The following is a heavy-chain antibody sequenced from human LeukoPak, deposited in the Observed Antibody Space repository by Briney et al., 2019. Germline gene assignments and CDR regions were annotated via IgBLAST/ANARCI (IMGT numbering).Heavy chain of an antibody. Sequence: GASVNVSCKASGYTFTTYGLSWVRXAPGQGIEXXXXXXXXXXXXXYAQKXQGRVTMTXDTSTSTAYMELRSLSSDDTAMYYCAREGKFYDILTGYSTAANWFDPWGQGTLVTVSS. CDR3: AREGKFYDILTGYSTAANWFDP. J-gene: IGHJ5*02. D-gene: IGHD3-9*01. V-gene: IGHV1-18*01. CDR2: XXXXXXXX. CDR1: GYTFTTYG.